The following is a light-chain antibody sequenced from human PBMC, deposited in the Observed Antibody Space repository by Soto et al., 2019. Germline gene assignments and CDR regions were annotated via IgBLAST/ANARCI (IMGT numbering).Light chain of an antibody. Sequence: IVMTQSPATLSVSQGERATLSCRASQSVSVNLAWYQQKPGQAPRLLIYGASSRATGIPARFSGSGSGTEFTLTISSLQSEDFAVYYCQQYSDGYTFGQGTKLEIK. J-gene: IGKJ2*01. CDR1: QSVSVN. V-gene: IGKV3-15*01. CDR2: GAS. CDR3: QQYSDGYT.